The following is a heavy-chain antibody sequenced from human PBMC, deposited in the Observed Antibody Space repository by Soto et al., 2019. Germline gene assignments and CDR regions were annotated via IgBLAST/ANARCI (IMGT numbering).Heavy chain of an antibody. CDR2: ISSRNSFI. V-gene: IGHV3-21*01. CDR3: ARDPAGSTRHYYYGMDV. J-gene: IGHJ6*02. D-gene: IGHD2-2*01. Sequence: GGSLRLSCAASGFTFNTYSMNWVRQAPGKGLEWVSFISSRNSFIYYADSVRGRFTISRDNAKNSVFLQMNSLRVEDTAVYYCARDPAGSTRHYYYGMDVWGQGTTVTVSS. CDR1: GFTFNTYS.